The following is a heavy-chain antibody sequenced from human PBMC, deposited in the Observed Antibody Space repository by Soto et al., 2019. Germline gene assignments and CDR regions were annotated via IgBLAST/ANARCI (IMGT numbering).Heavy chain of an antibody. CDR1: EGTFSSYA. V-gene: IGHV1-69*13. CDR2: IIPIFGTA. D-gene: IGHD3-22*01. CDR3: AITYYYDSSGYYYVTPPFDY. J-gene: IGHJ4*02. Sequence: SVKVSCKASEGTFSSYAISWVRQAPGQGLEWMGGIIPIFGTANYAQKFQGRVTITADESTSTAYMELSSLRSEDTAVYYCAITYYYDSSGYYYVTPPFDYWGQGTLVTVSS.